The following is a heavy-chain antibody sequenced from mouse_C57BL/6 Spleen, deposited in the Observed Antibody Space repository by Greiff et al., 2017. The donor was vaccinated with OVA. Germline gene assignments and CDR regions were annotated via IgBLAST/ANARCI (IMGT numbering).Heavy chain of an antibody. CDR2: IHPNSGST. J-gene: IGHJ2*01. CDR1: GYTFTSYW. CDR3: ARSAYSNSFDY. Sequence: QVQLQQPGAELVKPGASVKLSCKASGYTFTSYWMHWVKQRPGQGLEWIGMIHPNSGSTNYNEKFKSKATLTVDKSSSTAYMQLSSLSSEDSAVYYCARSAYSNSFDYWGQGTTLTVSS. V-gene: IGHV1-64*01. D-gene: IGHD2-5*01.